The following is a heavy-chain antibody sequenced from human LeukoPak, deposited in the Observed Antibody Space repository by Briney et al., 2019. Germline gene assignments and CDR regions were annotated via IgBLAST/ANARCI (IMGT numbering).Heavy chain of an antibody. J-gene: IGHJ5*02. CDR3: ASDPYGSGWFDP. Sequence: PSETLSLTCTVSGGSISSYYWSWIRQPPGKGLEWIGYIYYSGSTNYNPSLKSRVTISVDTSKNQFSLKLSSVTAADTAVYYCASDPYGSGWFDPWGQGTLVTVSS. CDR1: GGSISSYY. V-gene: IGHV4-59*01. CDR2: IYYSGST. D-gene: IGHD3-10*01.